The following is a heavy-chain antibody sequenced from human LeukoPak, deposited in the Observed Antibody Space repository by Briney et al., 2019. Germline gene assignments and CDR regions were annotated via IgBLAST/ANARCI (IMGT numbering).Heavy chain of an antibody. D-gene: IGHD6-19*01. J-gene: IGHJ5*02. Sequence: ASVKVSCKASGYTFTSYGISWVRQAPGQGLEWMGWISAYNGNTNYAQKLQGRVTMTTDTSTSTAYMELRSLRSDDTAAYYCARDLPYSSPRIYNWFDPWGQGTLVTVSS. CDR2: ISAYNGNT. CDR1: GYTFTSYG. CDR3: ARDLPYSSPRIYNWFDP. V-gene: IGHV1-18*01.